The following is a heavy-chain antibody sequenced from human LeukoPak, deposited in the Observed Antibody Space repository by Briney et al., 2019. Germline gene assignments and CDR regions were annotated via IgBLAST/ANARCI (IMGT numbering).Heavy chain of an antibody. Sequence: ASVKVSCKASGYTSTGYFIHWVRQAPGQGLEWMGWINPNGDTKYVQDFQDRVTMTRDTSSSTAYMELSRLRSDDTAVYYCARDDPSPQDGLDYWGQGTLVTVSS. CDR3: ARDDPSPQDGLDY. CDR2: INPNGDT. D-gene: IGHD5-24*01. J-gene: IGHJ4*02. CDR1: GYTSTGYF. V-gene: IGHV1-2*02.